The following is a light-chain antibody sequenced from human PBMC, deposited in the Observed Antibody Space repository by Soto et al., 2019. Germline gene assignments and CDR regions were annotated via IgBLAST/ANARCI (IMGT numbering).Light chain of an antibody. CDR3: QQYNNWPLT. CDR2: KAS. CDR1: QSISSW. V-gene: IGKV1-5*03. Sequence: DIQMTQSPSTLSASVGDRVTITCRASQSISSWLAWYQQKPGKAPKLLIYKASSLESGVPSRFSGSGSGTEFTLTISSLQSEDFAVYYCQQYNNWPLTFGPGTKVDNK. J-gene: IGKJ3*01.